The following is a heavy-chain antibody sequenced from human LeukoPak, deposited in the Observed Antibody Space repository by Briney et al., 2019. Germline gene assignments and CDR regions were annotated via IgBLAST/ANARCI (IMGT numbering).Heavy chain of an antibody. CDR2: IYYSGST. D-gene: IGHD2-2*01. V-gene: IGHV4-31*03. CDR1: GGSISSGGYY. CDR3: ARENPAAMPSRYYYYGMDV. J-gene: IGHJ6*02. Sequence: PSETLSLTCTVSGGSISSGGYYWSWIRQHPGKGLEWIGYIYYSGSTYYNPSLKSRVTISVDTSKNQFSLKLSSVTAADTAVYYCARENPAAMPSRYYYYGMDVWGQGTTVTVSS.